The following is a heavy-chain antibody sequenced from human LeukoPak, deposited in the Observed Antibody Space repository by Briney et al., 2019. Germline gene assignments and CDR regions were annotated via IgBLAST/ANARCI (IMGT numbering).Heavy chain of an antibody. D-gene: IGHD6-19*01. V-gene: IGHV3-48*03. Sequence: GGSLRLSCAASGFTFSSYEMNWVRQAPGKGLEWVSHISSSGSTIYYADSVKGRFTISRDNAKNSLYLQMNSLRAEDTAVYYCASQAVAGTLSYFDYWGQGTLVTVSS. CDR1: GFTFSSYE. CDR3: ASQAVAGTLSYFDY. CDR2: ISSSGSTI. J-gene: IGHJ4*02.